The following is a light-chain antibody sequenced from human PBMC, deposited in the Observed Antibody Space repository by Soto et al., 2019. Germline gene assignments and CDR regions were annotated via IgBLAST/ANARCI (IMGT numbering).Light chain of an antibody. CDR3: QQSGSSGT. Sequence: IVLSQSAGTLSLSQGERATLSCRASQSVSNNYLAWYQQKPGQAPRLLIYGASNRATGIPDRFSGSGSGTDFTLTISRLEPEDFAVYYCQQSGSSGTFGQGTNLDIK. J-gene: IGKJ1*01. CDR1: QSVSNNY. CDR2: GAS. V-gene: IGKV3-20*01.